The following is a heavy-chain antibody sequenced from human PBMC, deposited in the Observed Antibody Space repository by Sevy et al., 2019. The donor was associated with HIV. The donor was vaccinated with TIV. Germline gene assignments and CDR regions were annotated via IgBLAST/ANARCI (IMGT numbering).Heavy chain of an antibody. V-gene: IGHV7-4-1*02. Sequence: ASVKVACRTSGYTFTTQVINWVRQAPGQGLEWMGCINTKTGNPTYAQGFTGRIVFSMDTSVNTAYLQINNLKTADTAVYYCARSPYAESREDVRGFAYWGQGTLVTVSS. J-gene: IGHJ4*02. CDR2: INTKTGNP. CDR3: ARSPYAESREDVRGFAY. D-gene: IGHD3-16*01. CDR1: GYTFTTQV.